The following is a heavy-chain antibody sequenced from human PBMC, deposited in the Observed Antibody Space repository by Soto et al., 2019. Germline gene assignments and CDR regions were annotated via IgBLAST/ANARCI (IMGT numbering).Heavy chain of an antibody. CDR3: AREGSYSAYNFAHGIQLWSFDF. CDR2: IFSSGST. D-gene: IGHD5-12*01. V-gene: IGHV4-4*07. Sequence: ETLSLTCTVSGGSINTFYWSWVRQPAGKGLEWIGRIFSSGSTSFNPSLASRVAMSVDTSKNHFSLNLSSVTAADMAVYYCAREGSYSAYNFAHGIQLWSFDFWGQGALVPVSS. J-gene: IGHJ4*02. CDR1: GGSINTFY.